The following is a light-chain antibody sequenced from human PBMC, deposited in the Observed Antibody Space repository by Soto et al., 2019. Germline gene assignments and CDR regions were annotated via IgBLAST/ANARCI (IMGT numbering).Light chain of an antibody. Sequence: ESVLTQSPATLSLSPGERATLSCRASQSISSYLAWYQQQPDQAPRLLIYDASNRATGIPARFSGSGSGTDFTLTISSLEPEDFAVYYCHQRSTWPFTSGPGTKGDIK. V-gene: IGKV3-11*01. J-gene: IGKJ3*01. CDR3: HQRSTWPFT. CDR1: QSISSY. CDR2: DAS.